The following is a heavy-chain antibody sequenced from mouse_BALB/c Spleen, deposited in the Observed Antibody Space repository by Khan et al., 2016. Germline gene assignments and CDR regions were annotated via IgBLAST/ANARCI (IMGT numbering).Heavy chain of an antibody. Sequence: VQLQESGPGLVAPSQSLSITCAVSGFSLTTYGVHWVRQPPGKGLEWLGVIWAGGSTNYNSALMSRLIINKDNSKSQVFLKMNSLQTDDTAMYYCARILHGSSPYYAIDYWGQGTSVTVSS. J-gene: IGHJ4*01. D-gene: IGHD1-1*01. CDR1: GFSLTTYG. V-gene: IGHV2-9*02. CDR3: ARILHGSSPYYAIDY. CDR2: IWAGGST.